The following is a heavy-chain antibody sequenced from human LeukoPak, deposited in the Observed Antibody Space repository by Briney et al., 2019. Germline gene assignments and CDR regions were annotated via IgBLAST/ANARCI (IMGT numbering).Heavy chain of an antibody. D-gene: IGHD5/OR15-5a*01. J-gene: IGHJ3*02. CDR1: GGSISGYY. Sequence: SETLSLTCTVSGGSISGYYWSWIRQPPGKGLEWIGYIYYSGSTNYNPSLKSRVTISVDTSKNQFSLKLSSVTAADTAVYYCARDLRVSSAFDIWGQGTMVTVSS. V-gene: IGHV4-59*01. CDR2: IYYSGST. CDR3: ARDLRVSSAFDI.